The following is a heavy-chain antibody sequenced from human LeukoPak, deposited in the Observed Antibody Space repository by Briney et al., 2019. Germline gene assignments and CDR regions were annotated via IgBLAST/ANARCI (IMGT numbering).Heavy chain of an antibody. D-gene: IGHD6-13*01. Sequence: SETLSLTCTVSGGSISSSSYYWGWIRQPPGKGLEWIGSIYYSGSTYYNPSLRSRVTISVDTSKNQFSLKLSSVTAADTAVYYCAKDRGYSSSWSEGYYFDYWGQGTLVTVSS. J-gene: IGHJ4*02. V-gene: IGHV4-39*02. CDR2: IYYSGST. CDR1: GGSISSSSYY. CDR3: AKDRGYSSSWSEGYYFDY.